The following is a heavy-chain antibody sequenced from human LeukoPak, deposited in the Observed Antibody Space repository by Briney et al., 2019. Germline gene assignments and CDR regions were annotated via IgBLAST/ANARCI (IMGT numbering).Heavy chain of an antibody. D-gene: IGHD6-19*01. J-gene: IGHJ6*02. CDR3: ARALGIAVAGTTRTYYYGIDV. CDR1: GYTFTGYY. V-gene: IGHV1-2*02. CDR2: INPNSGGT. Sequence: ASVKVSCKASGYTFTGYYMHWVRQAPGQGLEWMGWINPNSGGTNYAQKFQGRVTMTRDTSISTDYMELSRLRSDDTAVYYCARALGIAVAGTTRTYYYGIDVWGQGTTVTVSS.